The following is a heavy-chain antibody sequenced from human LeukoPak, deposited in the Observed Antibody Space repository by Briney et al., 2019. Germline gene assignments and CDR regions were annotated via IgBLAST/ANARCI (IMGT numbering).Heavy chain of an antibody. D-gene: IGHD3-10*01. CDR3: AKVDSGVLWFGELGGY. CDR1: GFTFSSYA. V-gene: IGHV3-23*01. Sequence: GGSLRLSCTASGFTFSSYAMSWVRRAPGKGLEWVSAISGSGGSTYYADSVKGRFTISRDNSKNTLYLQMNSLRAEDTAVYYCAKVDSGVLWFGELGGYWGQGTLVTVSS. J-gene: IGHJ4*02. CDR2: ISGSGGST.